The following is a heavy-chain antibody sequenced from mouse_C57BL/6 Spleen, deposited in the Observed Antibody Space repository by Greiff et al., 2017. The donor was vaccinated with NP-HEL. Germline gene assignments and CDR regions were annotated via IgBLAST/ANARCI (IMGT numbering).Heavy chain of an antibody. CDR1: GYTFTDYE. D-gene: IGHD2-12*01. V-gene: IGHV1-15*01. CDR2: IDPETGGT. Sequence: QVQLQQSGAELVRPGASVTLSCKASGYTFTDYEMHWVKQTPVHGLEWIGAIDPETGGTAYNQKFKGKAILTADKSSSTAYMELRSLTSEDSAVYYCTRRRSGELLPYYFDYWGQGTTLTVSS. J-gene: IGHJ2*01. CDR3: TRRRSGELLPYYFDY.